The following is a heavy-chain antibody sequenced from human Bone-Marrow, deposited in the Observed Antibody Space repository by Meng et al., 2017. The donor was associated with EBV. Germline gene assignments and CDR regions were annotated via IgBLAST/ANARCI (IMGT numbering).Heavy chain of an antibody. CDR2: INPKSGAT. D-gene: IGHD2-15*01. J-gene: IGHJ5*02. Sequence: QEQLVKSGAEVKKPGASVQVSCKASGYTFTDYFMYWVRLAPGQGPEWMGRINPKSGATNYAQKFQGRVTMTRDTSIDTVYMELTSLRSDDTAVYYCARERGSRYYWLDPWGQGTLVTVSS. CDR3: ARERGSRYYWLDP. CDR1: GYTFTDYF. V-gene: IGHV1-2*06.